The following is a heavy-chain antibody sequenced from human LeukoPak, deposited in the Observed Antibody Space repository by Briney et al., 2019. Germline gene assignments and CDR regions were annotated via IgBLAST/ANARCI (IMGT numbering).Heavy chain of an antibody. V-gene: IGHV4-59*01. Sequence: SETLSLTCSVFGDSFNEYYWNWVRQPPGKGLQWIGYIYHNGNSNYNPSLKGRLTISVDTAKNQFSLKLTSVTAADTAVYYCARDGGLQSHFDYWGQGALVAVSS. CDR3: ARDGGLQSHFDY. CDR2: IYHNGNS. CDR1: GDSFNEYY. D-gene: IGHD5-24*01. J-gene: IGHJ4*02.